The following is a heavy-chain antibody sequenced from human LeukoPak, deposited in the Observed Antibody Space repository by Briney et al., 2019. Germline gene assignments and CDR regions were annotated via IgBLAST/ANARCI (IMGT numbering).Heavy chain of an antibody. J-gene: IGHJ4*02. CDR2: VSYSGST. V-gene: IGHV4-59*01. D-gene: IGHD5-18*01. CDR3: ARENDRYGRIDY. CDR1: GGSISSYY. Sequence: PSEALSLTCTVSGGSISSYYWSWVRQPPGKGLEWIGYVSYSGSTDYNPSLKSRVIISIDTSKNQFSLRLSSVTAADTAVYYCARENDRYGRIDYWGQGTQVTVSS.